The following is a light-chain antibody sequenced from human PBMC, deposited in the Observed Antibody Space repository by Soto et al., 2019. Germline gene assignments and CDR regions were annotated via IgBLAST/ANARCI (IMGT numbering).Light chain of an antibody. J-gene: IGKJ2*01. CDR1: QSISSN. CDR3: QQSFSIPYI. V-gene: IGKV1-39*01. CDR2: SAS. Sequence: DIQMTQSPSSLSAFAGDRVTITCRASQSISSNLNWYQQKPGKAPKLLIYSASSLQSGVPSRFSGSGSGPDFTLTITSLQPEDFATYYCQQSFSIPYIFGQGTKLDIK.